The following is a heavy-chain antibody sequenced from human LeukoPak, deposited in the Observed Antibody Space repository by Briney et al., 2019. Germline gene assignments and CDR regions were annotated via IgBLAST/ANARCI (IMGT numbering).Heavy chain of an antibody. V-gene: IGHV3-7*01. Sequence: GGSLRLSCVASGFTFSSNWMSWVRQAPGKGLEWLANIKYDGSEKYYVDSAKGRFSISRDNAKNSVFLEMNSLRAEDTAEYYCARSKSYAFDFWGQGTMVTVSS. CDR1: GFTFSSNW. CDR2: IKYDGSEK. J-gene: IGHJ3*01. CDR3: ARSKSYAFDF. D-gene: IGHD6-13*01.